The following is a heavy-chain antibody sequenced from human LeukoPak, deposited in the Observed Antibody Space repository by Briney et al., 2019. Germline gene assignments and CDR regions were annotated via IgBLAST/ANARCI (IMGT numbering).Heavy chain of an antibody. V-gene: IGHV3-7*01. Sequence: PGGSLRLSCAASGFTFSDYWMTWVRQAPGKGLEWVANIKPDGSEKYYVDSVKGRFTISRDNAKNTLYLQMNSLRAEDTAVYYCARAIAVAGGYWGQGTLVTVSS. D-gene: IGHD6-19*01. CDR1: GFTFSDYW. J-gene: IGHJ4*02. CDR2: IKPDGSEK. CDR3: ARAIAVAGGY.